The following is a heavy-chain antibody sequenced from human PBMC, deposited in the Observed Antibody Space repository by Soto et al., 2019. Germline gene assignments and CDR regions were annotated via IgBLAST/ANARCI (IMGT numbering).Heavy chain of an antibody. Sequence: SGPTLVNPTQTLTLTCTLSGISLSTSGVGLGWIRQTPGKALEWLALIYWNDDKHYNPSLRTRLTITKDTSKNQAVLTMTNLDPVDTATYHCARGLATLPVFAFDIWDQGTVVTVSS. CDR3: ARGLATLPVFAFDI. D-gene: IGHD1-1*01. CDR1: GISLSTSGVG. J-gene: IGHJ3*02. CDR2: IYWNDDK. V-gene: IGHV2-5*01.